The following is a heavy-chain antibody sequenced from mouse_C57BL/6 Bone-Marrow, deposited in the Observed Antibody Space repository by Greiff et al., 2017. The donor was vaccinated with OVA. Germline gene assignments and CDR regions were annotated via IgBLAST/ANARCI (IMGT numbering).Heavy chain of an antibody. J-gene: IGHJ2*01. CDR3: AIGGIYYGSSHIFDY. CDR1: GYTFTSYW. CDR2: THPSDSDT. Sequence: QVQLKQPGAELVKPGASVKVSCKASGYTFTSYWMHWVKQRPGQGLEWIGRTHPSDSDTNYNQKFKGKATLTVDKSSSTAYMQLSSLTSEDSAVYYCAIGGIYYGSSHIFDYWGQGTTLTVSS. V-gene: IGHV1-74*01. D-gene: IGHD1-1*01.